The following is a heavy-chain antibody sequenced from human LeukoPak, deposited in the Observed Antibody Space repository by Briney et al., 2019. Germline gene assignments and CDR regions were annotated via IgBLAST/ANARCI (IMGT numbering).Heavy chain of an antibody. CDR2: ISSSGSTI. Sequence: GGSLRLSCAASGFTFSSYEMNWVRQAPGKGLEWVSYISSSGSTIYYADSVKGRFTISRDTAKNSLYLQMNSLRAEDTAVYYCARDLRGGYYNWGQGTLVTVSS. D-gene: IGHD1-26*01. V-gene: IGHV3-48*03. CDR3: ARDLRGGYYN. J-gene: IGHJ4*02. CDR1: GFTFSSYE.